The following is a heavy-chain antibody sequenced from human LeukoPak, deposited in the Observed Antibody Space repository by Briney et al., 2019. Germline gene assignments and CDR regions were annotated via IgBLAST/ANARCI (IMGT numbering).Heavy chain of an antibody. CDR3: ARGDGISSYYYYGMDV. V-gene: IGHV4-30-4*01. CDR1: GGSISSGDYY. Sequence: SQTLSLTCTVSGGSISSGDYYWSWIRQPPGKGLEWIGYIYYSGSTYYNPSLEGRVTISVDTSKNQFSPKLSSVTAADTAVYYCARGDGISSYYYYGMDVWGQGTTVTVSS. CDR2: IYYSGST. J-gene: IGHJ6*02. D-gene: IGHD5-24*01.